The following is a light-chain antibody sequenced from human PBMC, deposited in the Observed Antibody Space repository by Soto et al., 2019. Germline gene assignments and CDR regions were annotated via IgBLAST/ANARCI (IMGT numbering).Light chain of an antibody. CDR2: SHN. J-gene: IGLJ3*02. CDR3: AAWDYRLYGPV. CDR1: TSNIGSNP. V-gene: IGLV1-44*01. Sequence: QSVLTQPPSASGTAGQRVTISCSGSTSNIGSNPVNWYQQFPGMAPKLLIYSHNQRPSGVPDRFSCSKSGTLASLVITRLQSEDEADYRCAAWDYRLYGPVFGGGTKLTVL.